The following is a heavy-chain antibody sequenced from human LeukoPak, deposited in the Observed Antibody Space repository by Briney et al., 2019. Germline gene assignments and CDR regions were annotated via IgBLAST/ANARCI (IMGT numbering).Heavy chain of an antibody. CDR3: ARGGGYSGSYRFDY. CDR2: IYYSGST. V-gene: IGHV4-59*01. D-gene: IGHD1-26*01. CDR1: GGSISSYY. Sequence: PSETLSLTCTVSGGSISSYYWSWIRQPPGKGLEWIGYIYYSGSTNYNPSLKSRVTISVDTSKNQFSLKLSSVTAADTAVYYCARGGGYSGSYRFDYWGQGTLVTVSS. J-gene: IGHJ4*02.